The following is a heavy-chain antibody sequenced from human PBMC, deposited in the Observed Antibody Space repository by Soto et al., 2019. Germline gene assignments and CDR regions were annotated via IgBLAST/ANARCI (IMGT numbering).Heavy chain of an antibody. Sequence: QVQLVQSGAEVKKPGASVKVSCKASGYTFTSYGISWVRQAPGQGLEWMGWISAYNGNTNYAQKLQGRVTMTTDTSTSTAYMELRSLRSDDTAVYYCARDPQSMIVVVIPYYYYYGMDVWGQGTTVTVSS. CDR2: ISAYNGNT. J-gene: IGHJ6*02. CDR3: ARDPQSMIVVVIPYYYYYGMDV. CDR1: GYTFTSYG. D-gene: IGHD3-22*01. V-gene: IGHV1-18*01.